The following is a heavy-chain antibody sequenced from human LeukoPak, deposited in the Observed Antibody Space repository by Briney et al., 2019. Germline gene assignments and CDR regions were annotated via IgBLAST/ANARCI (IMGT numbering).Heavy chain of an antibody. CDR1: GFTLSHYY. V-gene: IGHV3-11*06. CDR3: ARGGYYDILTGLGWFDP. CDR2: FSSSCSYT. Sequence: GGSLRLSCAASGFTLSHYYMSWLRQSPGKGLEWVSYFSSSCSYTNYPDSVKGRSTISRDKDKNSMYLKMHSLRTEDTAVYYCARGGYYDILTGLGWFDPWGQGTLVTVSS. D-gene: IGHD3-9*01. J-gene: IGHJ5*02.